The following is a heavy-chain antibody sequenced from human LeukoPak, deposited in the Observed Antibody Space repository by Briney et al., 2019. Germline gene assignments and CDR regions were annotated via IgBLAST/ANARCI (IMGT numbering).Heavy chain of an antibody. D-gene: IGHD2-15*01. CDR2: ISSSGSTI. CDR1: GFTFSDYY. Sequence: GGSLRLSCAASGFTFSDYYMSWIRQAPGKGLEWVSYISSSGSTIYYADSVKGRFTISRDNAKNSLYLQMNSLRAEDTAVYYCARDPRYCSGGSCSDIFDYWGQGTLVTVSS. J-gene: IGHJ4*02. V-gene: IGHV3-11*04. CDR3: ARDPRYCSGGSCSDIFDY.